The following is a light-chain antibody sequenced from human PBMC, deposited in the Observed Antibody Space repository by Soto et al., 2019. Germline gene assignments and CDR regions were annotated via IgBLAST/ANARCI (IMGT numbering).Light chain of an antibody. CDR2: GAS. CDR3: QQYGSVPLT. J-gene: IGKJ4*01. V-gene: IGKV3-20*01. CDR1: QSVSTSY. Sequence: EIVLTQSPGTLSLSPGERATLSCRASQSVSTSYLAWYQQKPGQAPRLLIYGASSRATGMPDRFSGSGSGADFTLTISILEPEDFAVYYCQQYGSVPLTFGGGTKVEIK.